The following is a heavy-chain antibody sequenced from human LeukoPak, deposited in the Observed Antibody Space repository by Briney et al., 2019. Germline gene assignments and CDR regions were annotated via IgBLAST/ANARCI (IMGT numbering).Heavy chain of an antibody. D-gene: IGHD5-12*01. CDR1: GYSFTSYW. J-gene: IGHJ4*02. CDR3: AREGEYSGYDFYY. Sequence: GESLKISCKGSGYSFTSYWIGWVRQMPGKGLEWMGIIYPGDSDTRYSPSFQGQVTISADKSISTAYLQWSSLKASDTATYYCAREGEYSGYDFYYWGQGTLVTVSS. V-gene: IGHV5-51*01. CDR2: IYPGDSDT.